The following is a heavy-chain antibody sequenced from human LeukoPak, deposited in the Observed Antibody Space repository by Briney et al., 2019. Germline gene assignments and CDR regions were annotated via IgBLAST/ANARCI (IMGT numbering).Heavy chain of an antibody. V-gene: IGHV3-23*01. CDR3: ANYFYDILTGYYLQLDY. D-gene: IGHD3-9*01. CDR1: GLTFSSYA. J-gene: IGHJ4*02. CDR2: ISGSGGST. Sequence: GGSLRLSCAASGLTFSSYAMSWVRQAPGKGLEWVSAISGSGGSTYYADSVKGRFTISRDNSKNTLYLQVNSLRAEDTAVYYCANYFYDILTGYYLQLDYWGQGTLVTVSS.